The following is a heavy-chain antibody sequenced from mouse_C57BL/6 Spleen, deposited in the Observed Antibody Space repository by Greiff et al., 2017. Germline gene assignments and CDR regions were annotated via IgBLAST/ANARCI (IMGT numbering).Heavy chain of an antibody. CDR3: AGGGGYSKGGPFAY. Sequence: VQLQQSGAELVRPGASVKLSCKASGYTFTAYYINWVKQRPGQGLEWIARIYPGSGNTYYNEKFKCKATLTAEKSSCTAYMPLRSLTSAESAVYCCAGGGGYSKGGPFAYWGQGTLVTVSA. CDR2: IYPGSGNT. CDR1: GYTFTAYY. J-gene: IGHJ3*01. D-gene: IGHD2-5*01. V-gene: IGHV1-76*01.